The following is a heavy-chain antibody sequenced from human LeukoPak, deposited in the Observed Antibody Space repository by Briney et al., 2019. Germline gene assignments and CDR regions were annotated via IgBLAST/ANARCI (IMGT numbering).Heavy chain of an antibody. CDR1: GFTLTNHG. J-gene: IGHJ4*02. D-gene: IGHD4-17*01. Sequence: LSCAVSGFTLTNHGVSWIRQHPGKGLEWIGYIYYSGSTYYNPSLKSRVTISVDTSKNQFSLKLSSVTAADTAVYYCARVDYGDYRFDYWGQGTLVTVSS. CDR2: IYYSGST. V-gene: IGHV4-31*02. CDR3: ARVDYGDYRFDY.